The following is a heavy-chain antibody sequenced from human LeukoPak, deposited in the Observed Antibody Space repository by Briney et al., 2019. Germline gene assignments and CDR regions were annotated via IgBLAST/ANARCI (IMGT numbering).Heavy chain of an antibody. D-gene: IGHD2-15*01. CDR2: IYYSGST. Sequence: SETLSLTCTVSGGSISSYYWSWIRQPPGKGLEWIGYIYYSGSTNYNPSLKSRVTISVDTSKNQFSLKLSSVTAADTAVYYCARVFDCSGGSCYRYWYFDLWGRGTLVTVSS. CDR3: ARVFDCSGGSCYRYWYFDL. J-gene: IGHJ2*01. V-gene: IGHV4-59*01. CDR1: GGSISSYY.